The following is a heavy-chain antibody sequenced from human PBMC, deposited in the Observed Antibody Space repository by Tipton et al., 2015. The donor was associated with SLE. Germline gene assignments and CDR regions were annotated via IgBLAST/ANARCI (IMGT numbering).Heavy chain of an antibody. CDR2: FYYSGST. CDR3: ASDEGHGQWSWYFDL. D-gene: IGHD2-15*01. CDR1: GGSISNSNYY. J-gene: IGHJ2*01. V-gene: IGHV4-39*07. Sequence: TLSLTCTVSGGSISNSNYYWGWIRQPPGKGLEWIGSFYYSGSTYYKSSLKSRVTISADTSKNQFSLNLTSVTAADTAVYYCASDEGHGQWSWYFDLWGRGTLVTVSS.